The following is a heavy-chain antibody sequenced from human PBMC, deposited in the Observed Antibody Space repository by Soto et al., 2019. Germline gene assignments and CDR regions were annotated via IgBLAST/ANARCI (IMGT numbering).Heavy chain of an antibody. V-gene: IGHV3-23*01. D-gene: IGHD6-13*01. CDR1: GGSVSSTQ. CDR3: AKDQGSSWYEIDY. J-gene: IGHJ4*02. Sequence: ETLSLTCAVSGGSVSSTQWWTWVRQAPGKGLEWVSTISGSGGSTYYADSVKGRFTISRDNSKNTLYLQMNSLRAEDTAVYYCAKDQGSSWYEIDYWGQGTLVTVSS. CDR2: ISGSGGST.